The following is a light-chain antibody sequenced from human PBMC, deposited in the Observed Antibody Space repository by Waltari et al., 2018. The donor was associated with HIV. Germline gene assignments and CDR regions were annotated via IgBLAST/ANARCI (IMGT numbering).Light chain of an antibody. CDR3: SSYGGSSIWL. J-gene: IGLJ2*01. V-gene: IGLV2-23*01. Sequence: QSALTQPASVSGSPGQSITISCTGTSSDVGNYNLVSWYQQHPVKAPKLIIYEAIKRPSGVSDRISGSKSASTASLTISGLQADDEADYFCSSYGGSSIWLFGGGTKLTVL. CDR1: SSDVGNYNL. CDR2: EAI.